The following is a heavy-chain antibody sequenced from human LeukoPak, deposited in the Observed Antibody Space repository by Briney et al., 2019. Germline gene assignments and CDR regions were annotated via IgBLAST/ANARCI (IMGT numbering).Heavy chain of an antibody. Sequence: ASVKVSCKASGYTFTSYGISWVRQAPGQGLEWMGWISAYNGNTNYAQKLQGRVTMTTDTSTSTAYVELRSLRSDDTAVYYCARGNYDFWSGYYTSRFDYWGQGTLVTVSS. CDR3: ARGNYDFWSGYYTSRFDY. J-gene: IGHJ4*02. D-gene: IGHD3-3*01. CDR1: GYTFTSYG. V-gene: IGHV1-18*01. CDR2: ISAYNGNT.